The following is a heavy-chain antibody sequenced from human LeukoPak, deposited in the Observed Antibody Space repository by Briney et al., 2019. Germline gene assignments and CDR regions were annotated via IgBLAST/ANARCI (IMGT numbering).Heavy chain of an antibody. CDR3: ARDRSGWKTFDY. V-gene: IGHV3-21*01. Sequence: GGSLRLSCAASGFTFSSYSTNWVRQAPGKGLEWVSSISSSSSYIYYADSVKGRFTISRDNAKNSLYLQMNSLRAEDTAVYYCARDRSGWKTFDYWGQGTLVTVSS. J-gene: IGHJ4*02. CDR2: ISSSSSYI. CDR1: GFTFSSYS. D-gene: IGHD6-19*01.